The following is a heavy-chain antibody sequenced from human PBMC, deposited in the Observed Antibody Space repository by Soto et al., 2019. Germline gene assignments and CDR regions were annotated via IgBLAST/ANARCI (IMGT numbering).Heavy chain of an antibody. D-gene: IGHD6-19*01. J-gene: IGHJ5*02. V-gene: IGHV4-4*07. CDR3: AREKAVASTGGIDP. CDR2: VHTSGST. CDR1: GDSISSYF. Sequence: PSETLSLTCTVSGDSISSYFWSWIRQPAGKGLEWIGRVHTSGSTTYNPSLKSRVTMSVDTSKSQFSLKLTSVTAADTAVYYCAREKAVASTGGIDPWGQGTMVT.